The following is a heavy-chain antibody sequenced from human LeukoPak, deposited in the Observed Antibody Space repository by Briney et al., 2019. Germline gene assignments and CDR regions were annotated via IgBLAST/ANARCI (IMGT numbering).Heavy chain of an antibody. Sequence: GGSLRLSCAASGFTFSSYSMNWVRQAPGKGLEWVSSISSSSSYIYYADSVKGRFTISRDNAKNSLYLQMNSLRAEDTAVYYCAKDLRGYSYGRGYWGQGTLVIVTS. D-gene: IGHD5-18*01. J-gene: IGHJ4*02. CDR2: ISSSSSYI. CDR1: GFTFSSYS. V-gene: IGHV3-21*01. CDR3: AKDLRGYSYGRGY.